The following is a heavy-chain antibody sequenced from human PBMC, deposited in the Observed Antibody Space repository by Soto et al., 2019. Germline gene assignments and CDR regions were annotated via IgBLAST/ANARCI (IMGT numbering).Heavy chain of an antibody. CDR3: ARDHELWFEELFPPDAFDI. Sequence: QVQLVESGGGVVQPGRSLRLSCAASGFTFSSYAMHWVRQAPGKGLEWGAVISYDGSNKYYADSVKGRFTISRDNSKNTLYLQMNSLRAEDTAAYYCARDHELWFEELFPPDAFDIWGQGTMVTVSS. CDR2: ISYDGSNK. D-gene: IGHD3-10*01. CDR1: GFTFSSYA. V-gene: IGHV3-30-3*01. J-gene: IGHJ3*02.